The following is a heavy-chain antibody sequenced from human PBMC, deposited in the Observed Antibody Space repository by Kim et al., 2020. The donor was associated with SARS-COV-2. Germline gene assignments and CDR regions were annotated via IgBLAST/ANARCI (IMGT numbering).Heavy chain of an antibody. CDR3: ARLGVGGVLIVVVAATVKN. Sequence: SETLSLTCTVSGGSISSSSYYWGWIRQPPGKGLEWIGSIYYSGSTYYNPSLKSRVTISVDTSKNQFSLKLSSVTAADTAVYYCARLGVGGVLIVVVAATVKNWGQGTLVTVSS. CDR2: IYYSGST. D-gene: IGHD2-15*01. J-gene: IGHJ4*02. V-gene: IGHV4-39*01. CDR1: GGSISSSSYY.